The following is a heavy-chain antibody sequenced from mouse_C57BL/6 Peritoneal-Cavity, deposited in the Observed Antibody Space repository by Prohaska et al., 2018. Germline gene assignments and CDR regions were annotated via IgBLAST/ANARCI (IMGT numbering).Heavy chain of an antibody. CDR1: GYTFTDYY. D-gene: IGHD1-1*01. CDR3: ARGVATVVAYYFDY. V-gene: IGHV1-19*01. J-gene: IGHJ2*01. Sequence: PGASVKMSCKASGYTFTDYYMNWVKQSHGKSLEWIGVINPYNGGTSYNQKFKGKATLTVDKSSSTAYIELNSLTSEDSAGYYCARGVATVVAYYFDYWGQGTTLTVSS. CDR2: INPYNGGT.